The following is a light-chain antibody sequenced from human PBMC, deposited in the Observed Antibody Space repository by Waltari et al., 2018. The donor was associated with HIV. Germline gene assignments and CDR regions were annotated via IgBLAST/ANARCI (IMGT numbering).Light chain of an antibody. V-gene: IGLV2-14*01. Sequence: QSALTQPASVSGSPGQSITISCTGTSSDIGIYNYVSWYQQHPGKAPKLMIYEVSNRPSGVSNLFSGSKSGTTASLTISGLQAEDEADYYCSSYTSSITVVFGGGTKLTVL. J-gene: IGLJ2*01. CDR2: EVS. CDR1: SSDIGIYNY. CDR3: SSYTSSITVV.